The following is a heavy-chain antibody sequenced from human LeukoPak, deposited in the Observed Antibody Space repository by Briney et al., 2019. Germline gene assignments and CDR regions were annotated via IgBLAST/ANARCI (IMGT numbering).Heavy chain of an antibody. CDR2: IKSDGSGT. V-gene: IGHV3-74*01. D-gene: IGHD5-24*01. CDR3: VREMATGVDAFDI. CDR1: GFTLMGYW. Sequence: GGSLRLSCAASGFTLMGYWMHWVRQVPGKGLAWVSRIKSDGSGTSYVDSVKGRFTISRDNAKNAVYLQMNSLRGEDTAVYYCVREMATGVDAFDIWGQGTMVTVFS. J-gene: IGHJ3*02.